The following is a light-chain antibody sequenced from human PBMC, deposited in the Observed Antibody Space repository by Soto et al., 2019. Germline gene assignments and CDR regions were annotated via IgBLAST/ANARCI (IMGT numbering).Light chain of an antibody. CDR3: ETYSSYSRT. J-gene: IGKJ1*01. Sequence: ASQSIIPSLAWYQQKPGKAPKLLIYKASSLESGVPSRFSGCASATELTPTIRSLQPDDLAAQFSETYSSYSRTFGPGTKVDI. CDR2: KAS. CDR1: QSIIPS. V-gene: IGKV1-5*03.